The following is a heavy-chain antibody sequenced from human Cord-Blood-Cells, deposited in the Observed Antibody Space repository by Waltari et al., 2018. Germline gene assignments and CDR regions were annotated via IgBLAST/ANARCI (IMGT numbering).Heavy chain of an antibody. CDR2: MNPNSGNT. CDR3: ARGARGGAAAGTDY. V-gene: IGHV1-8*01. Sequence: ATGQGLEWMGWMNPNSGNTGYAQKFQGRVTMTRNTSISTAYMELSSLRSEDTAVYYCARGARGGAAAGTDYWGQGTLVTVSS. J-gene: IGHJ4*02. D-gene: IGHD6-13*01.